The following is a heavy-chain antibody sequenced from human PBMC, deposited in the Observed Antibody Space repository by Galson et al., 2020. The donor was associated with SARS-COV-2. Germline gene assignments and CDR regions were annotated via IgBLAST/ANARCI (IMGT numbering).Heavy chain of an antibody. CDR3: ARGDMGNDYFDY. CDR1: GFTFSNYW. CDR2: IYSEGSST. Sequence: GGSLRLSCAVSGFTFSNYWMHWVRQAPGKGLVWVSRIYSEGSSTSYADSVKGRFTISGDNAKNTLYLQMNSLRAEDTAVYYCARGDMGNDYFDYWGEGTLVTVDS. V-gene: IGHV3-74*01. D-gene: IGHD7-27*01. J-gene: IGHJ4*02.